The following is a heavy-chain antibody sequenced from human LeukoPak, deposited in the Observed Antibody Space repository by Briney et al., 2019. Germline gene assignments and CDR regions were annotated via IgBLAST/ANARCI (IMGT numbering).Heavy chain of an antibody. CDR1: GFTFDDYA. Sequence: GGSLRLSCAASGFTFDDYAMHWVRQAPGKGLEWVSLISWDGGNTYYADSVKGRFTISRDNSKNSLYLQMNSLRAEDTALYYCAKDQYSGYDSSNWFDPWGQGTLVTVSS. D-gene: IGHD5-12*01. V-gene: IGHV3-43D*03. CDR3: AKDQYSGYDSSNWFDP. CDR2: ISWDGGNT. J-gene: IGHJ5*02.